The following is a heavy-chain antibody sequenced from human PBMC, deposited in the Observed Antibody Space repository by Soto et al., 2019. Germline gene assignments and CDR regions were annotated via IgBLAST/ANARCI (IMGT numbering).Heavy chain of an antibody. CDR3: ASDYDLYGMDV. D-gene: IGHD3-16*01. J-gene: IGHJ6*02. Sequence: QVQLQQWGAGLLKPSETLSLTCAVYGGSFSGYYWSWIRQPPGKGLEWIGEINHSGSTNYNPSLKSRVTISVDTSKSQFSLKLSSVTAADTAGYYCASDYDLYGMDVWGHGTTVTVSS. CDR2: INHSGST. V-gene: IGHV4-34*01. CDR1: GGSFSGYY.